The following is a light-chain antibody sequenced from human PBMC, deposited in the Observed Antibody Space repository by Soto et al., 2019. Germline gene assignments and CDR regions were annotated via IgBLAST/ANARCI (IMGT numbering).Light chain of an antibody. CDR1: QDIRGA. Sequence: AIQVTQSPSSLSASVGDRVTITCRASQDIRGALAWYQQKPVKAPKLLIYDVSTLESGVPSRFSGSGSGTEFTLTISSLQPEDFGTYYCQQFNSYPITFGHGTRLEIK. J-gene: IGKJ5*01. CDR2: DVS. V-gene: IGKV1-13*02. CDR3: QQFNSYPIT.